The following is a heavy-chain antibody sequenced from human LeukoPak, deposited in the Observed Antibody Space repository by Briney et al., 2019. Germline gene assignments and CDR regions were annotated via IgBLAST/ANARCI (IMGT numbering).Heavy chain of an antibody. CDR1: GGTFSSYA. D-gene: IGHD1-26*01. Sequence: ASVKVSFKASGGTFSSYAISWVRQAPGQGLEWMGGIIPIFGTANYAQKFQGRVTITADESTSTAYMELSSLRSEDTAVYYCARVGIVGATWFDYWGQGTLVTVSS. CDR2: IIPIFGTA. J-gene: IGHJ4*02. CDR3: ARVGIVGATWFDY. V-gene: IGHV1-69*13.